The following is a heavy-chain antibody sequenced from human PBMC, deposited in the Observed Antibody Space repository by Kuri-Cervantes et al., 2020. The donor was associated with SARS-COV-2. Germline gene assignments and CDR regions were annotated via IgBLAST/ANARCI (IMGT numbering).Heavy chain of an antibody. J-gene: IGHJ6*02. CDR1: GFTFSSYA. V-gene: IGHV3-64D*08. Sequence: GESLKISCSASGFTFSSYAMHWVRQAPGKGLEYVSAISSNGGSTYYADSVKGRFTISRDNSKNTLYLQMSSLRAEDTAVYYCVKVTTHYDFWSGYSYGMDVWGQGTTGTVSS. CDR3: VKVTTHYDFWSGYSYGMDV. D-gene: IGHD3-3*01. CDR2: ISSNGGST.